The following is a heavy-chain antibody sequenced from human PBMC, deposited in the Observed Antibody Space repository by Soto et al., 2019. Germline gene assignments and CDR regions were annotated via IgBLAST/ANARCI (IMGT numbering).Heavy chain of an antibody. J-gene: IGHJ6*02. Sequence: EVQLVESGGGLVKPGGSLRLSCAASGFTFSSYSMNWVRQAPGKGLEWVSSISSSSSYIYYADSVKGRFTISRDNAKNSLYLQMNSLRAEDTAVYYCARPGDYDFWSGYYLYYGMDVWGQGTTVTVSS. CDR3: ARPGDYDFWSGYYLYYGMDV. V-gene: IGHV3-21*01. CDR2: ISSSSSYI. D-gene: IGHD3-3*01. CDR1: GFTFSSYS.